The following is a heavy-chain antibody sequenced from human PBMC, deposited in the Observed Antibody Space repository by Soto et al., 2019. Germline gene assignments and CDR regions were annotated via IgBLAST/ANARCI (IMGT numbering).Heavy chain of an antibody. CDR2: ITYDGSTK. CDR3: ARDVGTQMDFWSTSGMDV. V-gene: IGHV3-30-3*01. J-gene: IGHJ6*02. CDR1: GLSFGDDA. Sequence: QVHLVESGGGVVQPGRPLRLSCAASGLSFGDDAMHWVRQAPGKGLEWVAVITYDGSTKNYSDSVRGRFTISIDNSKSPLYLHMDSLITDDTAVYYCARDVGTQMDFWSTSGMDVWGQGTTVTVSS. D-gene: IGHD3-3*01.